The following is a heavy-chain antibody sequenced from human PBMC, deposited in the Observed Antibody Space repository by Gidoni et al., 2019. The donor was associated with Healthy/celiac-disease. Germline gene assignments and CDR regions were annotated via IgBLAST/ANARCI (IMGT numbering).Heavy chain of an antibody. Sequence: EVQLLESGGGLVQPGGSLRLSCAASGFTFSSYAISWVRQAPGKGLEWVSAIRGSGGSTYYADSVKGRFTISRDNSKNTLYLQMNSLRAEDTAVYYCAKVRYCSSTSCYGGAYFDYWGQGTLVTVSS. J-gene: IGHJ4*02. CDR3: AKVRYCSSTSCYGGAYFDY. CDR2: IRGSGGST. D-gene: IGHD2-2*01. V-gene: IGHV3-23*01. CDR1: GFTFSSYA.